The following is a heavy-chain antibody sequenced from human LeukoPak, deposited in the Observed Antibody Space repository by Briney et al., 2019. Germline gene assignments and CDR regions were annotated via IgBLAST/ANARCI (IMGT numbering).Heavy chain of an antibody. CDR3: AREVRGGGTLGY. CDR2: IYYSGST. V-gene: IGHV4-59*01. J-gene: IGHJ4*02. D-gene: IGHD2-15*01. Sequence: PSETLSLTCTVSGGSISSYYWSWIRQPPGKGLEWIGYIYYSGSTNYNPSLKSRVTISVDTSKNQFSLKLSSVTAADTAVYYCAREVRGGGTLGYWGQGTLVTVSS. CDR1: GGSISSYY.